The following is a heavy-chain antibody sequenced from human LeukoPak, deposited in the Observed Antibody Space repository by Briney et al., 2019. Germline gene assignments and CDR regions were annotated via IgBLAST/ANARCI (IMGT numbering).Heavy chain of an antibody. Sequence: ASVKVFCKASGYTFTSYGISWVRQAPGQGLEWMGWISAYNGNTNYAQKLQGRVTMTTDTSTSTAYMELRSLRSDDTAVYYWARGLEWLTRRHTWFDPWGQGTLVTVSS. J-gene: IGHJ5*02. CDR3: ARGLEWLTRRHTWFDP. CDR2: ISAYNGNT. D-gene: IGHD3-3*01. CDR1: GYTFTSYG. V-gene: IGHV1-18*01.